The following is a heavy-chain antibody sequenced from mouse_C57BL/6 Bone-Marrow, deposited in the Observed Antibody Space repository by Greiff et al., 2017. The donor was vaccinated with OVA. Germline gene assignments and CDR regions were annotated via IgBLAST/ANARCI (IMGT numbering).Heavy chain of an antibody. D-gene: IGHD1-1*01. J-gene: IGHJ4*01. CDR2: IDPATDNT. CDR1: GFHIKNTY. CDR3: ARGNFGSSFYAMDY. V-gene: IGHV14-3*01. Sequence: VQLQQSVAELVRPGASVKLSCTASGFHIKNTYMPWVKQRPEQGLGWLGRIDPATDNTKYAPKFQGNATMTADTSSNTAYLQLSSLSSEDTAVYCCARGNFGSSFYAMDYWGQGTSVTVSS.